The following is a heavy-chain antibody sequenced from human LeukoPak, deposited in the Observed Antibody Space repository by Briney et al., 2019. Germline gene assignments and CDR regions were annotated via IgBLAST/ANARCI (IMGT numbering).Heavy chain of an antibody. J-gene: IGHJ4*02. CDR3: ARGLRGSGSYYNPFDY. CDR2: INHSGST. D-gene: IGHD3-10*01. CDR1: GGSFSGYY. V-gene: IGHV4-34*01. Sequence: SETLSLTCAVYGGSFSGYYWSWIRQPPGKGLEWIGEINHSGSTNYNPSLKSRVTISVDTSKNQFSLKLSSVTAADTAVYYCARGLRGSGSYYNPFDYWGQGTLVTVSS.